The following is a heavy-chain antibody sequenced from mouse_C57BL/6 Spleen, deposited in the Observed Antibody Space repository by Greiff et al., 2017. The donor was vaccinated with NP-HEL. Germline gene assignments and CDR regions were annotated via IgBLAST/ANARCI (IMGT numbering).Heavy chain of an antibody. J-gene: IGHJ4*01. D-gene: IGHD2-3*01. CDR1: GFTFSSYA. Sequence: EVKVVESGGGLVKPGGSLKLSCAASGFTFSSYAMSWVRQTPEKRLEWVATISDGGSYTYYPDNVKGRFTISRDNAKNNLYLQMSHLKSEDTAMYYCARVYDGYYGAMDYWGQGTSVTVSS. CDR2: ISDGGSYT. CDR3: ARVYDGYYGAMDY. V-gene: IGHV5-4*03.